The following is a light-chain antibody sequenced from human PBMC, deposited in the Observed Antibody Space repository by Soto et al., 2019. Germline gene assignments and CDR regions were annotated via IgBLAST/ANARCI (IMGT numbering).Light chain of an antibody. CDR3: QQYNNWPPIT. Sequence: EIVLTPSPATLSSFPGDRVTLSCRASQYINTRLAWYQHRPGQAPRLLIYQTSIRAAGIPARFSASGSGTDFTLTISSLQSEDFAVYYCQQYNNWPPITFGQGTRLEIK. CDR1: QYINTR. J-gene: IGKJ5*01. V-gene: IGKV3D-15*01. CDR2: QTS.